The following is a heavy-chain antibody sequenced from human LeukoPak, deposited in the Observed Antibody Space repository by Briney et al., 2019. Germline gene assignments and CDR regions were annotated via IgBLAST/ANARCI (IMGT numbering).Heavy chain of an antibody. CDR3: ARHLGLAVAGTRTYYFDY. CDR2: NYYSGST. Sequence: SETLSLTCTVSGGSISSSSYYWGWIRQPPGKGLEWIGSNYYSGSTYYNPSLKSRVTISVDTPKNQFSLKLSSVTAADTAVYYCARHLGLAVAGTRTYYFDYWGQGTLVTVSS. CDR1: GGSISSSSYY. J-gene: IGHJ4*02. V-gene: IGHV4-39*01. D-gene: IGHD6-19*01.